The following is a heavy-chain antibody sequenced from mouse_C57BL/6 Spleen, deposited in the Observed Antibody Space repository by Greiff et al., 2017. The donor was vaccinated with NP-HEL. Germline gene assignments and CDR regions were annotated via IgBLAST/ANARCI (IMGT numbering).Heavy chain of an antibody. Sequence: EVMLVESGGGLVKPGGSLKLSCAASGFTFSDYGMHWVRQAPEKGLEWVAYISSGSSTIYYADTVKGRFTISRDNAKNTLFLQMTSLRSEDTAIYYCARRAGTNYFDYWGQGTTLTVSS. CDR3: ARRAGTNYFDY. V-gene: IGHV5-17*01. CDR2: ISSGSSTI. CDR1: GFTFSDYG. D-gene: IGHD4-1*01. J-gene: IGHJ2*01.